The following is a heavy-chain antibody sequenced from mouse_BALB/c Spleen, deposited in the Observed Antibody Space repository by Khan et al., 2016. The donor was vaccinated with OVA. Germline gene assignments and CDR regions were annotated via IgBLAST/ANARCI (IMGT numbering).Heavy chain of an antibody. V-gene: IGHV3-6*02. J-gene: IGHJ3*01. CDR3: ARVCSSGTAWIAY. D-gene: IGHD3-1*01. CDR2: IRYDGNS. CDR1: GYSITSGYF. Sequence: EVKLEESGPGLVKPSQSLSLTCSVTGYSITSGYFWNWIRQFPGNQLEWMGYIRYDGNSNYNPFLQNRISITRDTSQNQFFLKLNSATPEDTATYYCARVCSSGTAWIAYWGTGTLVTVSA.